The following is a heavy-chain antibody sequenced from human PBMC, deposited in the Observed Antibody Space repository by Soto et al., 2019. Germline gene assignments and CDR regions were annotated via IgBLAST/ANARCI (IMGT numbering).Heavy chain of an antibody. CDR1: GFTFSSYS. CDR3: AVSRLTGVYDS. V-gene: IGHV3-21*01. CDR2: ISSSSSYI. Sequence: GGSLRLSCAASGFTFSSYSMNWVRQAPGKGLEWVSSISSSSSYIYYADSVKGRFTISRDNAKNSLYLQMNSLRAEDTAVYYCAVSRLTGVYDSWGLGTLVTVSS. J-gene: IGHJ4*02. D-gene: IGHD2-8*01.